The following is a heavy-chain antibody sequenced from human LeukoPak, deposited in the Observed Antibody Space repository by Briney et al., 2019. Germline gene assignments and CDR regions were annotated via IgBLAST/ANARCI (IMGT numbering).Heavy chain of an antibody. V-gene: IGHV4-38-2*01. J-gene: IGHJ4*02. Sequence: SETLSLACAVSGYSISSGYYWGWIRQPPGKGLEWIGSIYHSGSTYYNPSLKSRVTISVDTSKNQFSLKLSSVTAADTAVYYCARVQSAAAGDFDYWGQGTLVTVSS. CDR2: IYHSGST. CDR1: GYSISSGYY. D-gene: IGHD6-13*01. CDR3: ARVQSAAAGDFDY.